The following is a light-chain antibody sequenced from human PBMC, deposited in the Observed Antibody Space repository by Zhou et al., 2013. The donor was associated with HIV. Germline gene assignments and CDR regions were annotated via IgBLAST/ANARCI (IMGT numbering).Light chain of an antibody. J-gene: IGKJ2*01. Sequence: DIQVTQSPSSVSASVGDRVTITCRANQDIGSWLVWYQQKPGKAPKLLIYAASSLQSGVPSRFSGSGYGTDFTLTITSLQPEDFGTYFCQEAKSFPYIFGQGTRLEIK. CDR3: QEAKSFPYI. V-gene: IGKV1-12*01. CDR1: QDIGSW. CDR2: AAS.